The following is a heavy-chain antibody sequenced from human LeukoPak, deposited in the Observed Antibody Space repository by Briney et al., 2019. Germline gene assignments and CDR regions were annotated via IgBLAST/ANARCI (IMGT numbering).Heavy chain of an antibody. CDR2: IIPIFGTA. D-gene: IGHD5-12*01. CDR3: ASGATINYYYYYMDV. J-gene: IGHJ6*03. Sequence: SVKVSCKASGGTFSSYAISWVRQAPGQGLEWMGRIIPIFGTANYAQKFQGRVTITSDESTSTAYMELSSLRSEDTAVYYCASGATINYYYYYMDVWGKGTTVTVSS. V-gene: IGHV1-69*13. CDR1: GGTFSSYA.